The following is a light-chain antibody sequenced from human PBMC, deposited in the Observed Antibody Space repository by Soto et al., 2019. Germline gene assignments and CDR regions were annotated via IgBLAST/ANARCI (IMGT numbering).Light chain of an antibody. CDR1: EGISNF. V-gene: IGKV1-27*01. CDR3: QKYDSVPRT. CDR2: SAS. J-gene: IGKJ1*01. Sequence: DIQMTQSPSSLSASVGDRVTITCRASEGISNFLAWYQQRPGKPPQLLVFSASTLHSGVTSRFSGSGSGTDFTLTITSLQPEAFATYYCQKYDSVPRTFCPGTKVEIK.